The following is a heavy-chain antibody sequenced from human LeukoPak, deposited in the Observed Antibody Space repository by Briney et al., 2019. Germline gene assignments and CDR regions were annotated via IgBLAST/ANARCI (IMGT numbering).Heavy chain of an antibody. D-gene: IGHD2-2*01. CDR1: GGSISSYY. J-gene: IGHJ6*03. Sequence: SETLFLTCTVSGGSISSYYWSWIRQPAGKGLEWIGRIYTSGSTNYNPSLKSRVTMSVDTSKNQFSLKLNSVTAADTAVYYCARGYCSSTSCSKVPNYYYYYMDVWGKGTTVTVSS. CDR2: IYTSGST. CDR3: ARGYCSSTSCSKVPNYYYYYMDV. V-gene: IGHV4-4*07.